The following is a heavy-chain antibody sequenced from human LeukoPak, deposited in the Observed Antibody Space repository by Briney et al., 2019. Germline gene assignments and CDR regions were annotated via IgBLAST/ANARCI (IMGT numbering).Heavy chain of an antibody. Sequence: GRSLRLSCAASGFTFSSYGMHWVRQAPGKGLEWVAVIWYDGSNKYYADSVKGRFTISGDNSKNTLYLQMNSLRAEDTAVYYCARDHSSSRSCPDFWGQGTLVTVSS. V-gene: IGHV3-30*19. CDR2: IWYDGSNK. CDR3: ARDHSSSRSCPDF. J-gene: IGHJ4*02. CDR1: GFTFSSYG. D-gene: IGHD6-13*01.